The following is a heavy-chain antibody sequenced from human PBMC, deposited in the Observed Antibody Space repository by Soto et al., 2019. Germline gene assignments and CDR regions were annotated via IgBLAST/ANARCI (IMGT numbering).Heavy chain of an antibody. V-gene: IGHV3-30*19. D-gene: IGHD3-16*01. J-gene: IGHJ1*01. CDR1: GFTFRSYV. CDR3: ARGGRTGGLDV. CDR2: TSYDGSDK. Sequence: QVQLVESGGGVVQPGTSLRVSCVGSGFTFRSYVIHWVRQAPGKGLEWVALTSYDGSDKYYGDSVRGRFTISRDNSRNTVDLKMDSLRLEDTALYYCARGGRTGGLDVWGQGTLVSVSS.